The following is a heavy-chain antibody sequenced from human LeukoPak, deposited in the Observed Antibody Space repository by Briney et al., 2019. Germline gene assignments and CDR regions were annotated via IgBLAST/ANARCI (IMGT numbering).Heavy chain of an antibody. CDR1: GYTFTSYY. Sequence: GASVKVSCKASGYTFTSYYMHWVRQAPGQGLEWMGIINPSGGGTSYAQKFQGRVTMTRDTSISTAYMELSRLRSDDTAVYYCARGTYYYGSGSPSNWFDPWGQGTLVTVSS. D-gene: IGHD3-10*01. V-gene: IGHV1-46*01. J-gene: IGHJ5*02. CDR3: ARGTYYYGSGSPSNWFDP. CDR2: INPSGGGT.